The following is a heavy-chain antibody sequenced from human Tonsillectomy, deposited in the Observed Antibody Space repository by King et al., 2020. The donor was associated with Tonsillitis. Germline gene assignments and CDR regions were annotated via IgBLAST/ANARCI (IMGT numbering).Heavy chain of an antibody. V-gene: IGHV3-33*08. CDR2: IWYDGSNK. CDR1: GFTFSSYG. J-gene: IGHJ4*02. D-gene: IGHD3-10*01. CDR3: ARVRMSSMVRGGYFDY. Sequence: VQLVESGGGVVQPGRSLRLSCAASGFTFSSYGMHWVRQAPGKGLEWVAIIWYDGSNKFYADSVKGRFTISRDNSKNTLYLQMNSLRAEDTAVYYCARVRMSSMVRGGYFDYWGQGTLVTVSS.